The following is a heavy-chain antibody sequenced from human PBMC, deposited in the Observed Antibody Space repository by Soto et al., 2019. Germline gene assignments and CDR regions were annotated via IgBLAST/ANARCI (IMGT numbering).Heavy chain of an antibody. Sequence: SETLSLTCAVYGGSFSGYYWSWIRQPPGKGLEWIGEINHSGSTNYNPSLKSRVTISVDTSKNQFSLKLSSVTAADTAVYYCARDASSYYDFWSGYPHSYCGMDVWGQGTTVTVSS. D-gene: IGHD3-3*01. CDR3: ARDASSYYDFWSGYPHSYCGMDV. J-gene: IGHJ6*02. CDR2: INHSGST. CDR1: GGSFSGYY. V-gene: IGHV4-34*01.